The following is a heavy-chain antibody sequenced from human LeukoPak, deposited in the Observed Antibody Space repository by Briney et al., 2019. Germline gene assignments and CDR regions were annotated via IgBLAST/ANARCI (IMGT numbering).Heavy chain of an antibody. Sequence: ASVKVSCKASGYTFTSYYMHWVRQAPGQGLEWMGIINPSGGSTTHAQKFQGRVTMTRDTSTSTVYMEVSSLRSEDTAVYYCASLGWESAWWGQGTLVTVSS. CDR3: ASLGWESAW. CDR1: GYTFTSYY. D-gene: IGHD1-26*01. J-gene: IGHJ4*02. CDR2: INPSGGST. V-gene: IGHV1-46*01.